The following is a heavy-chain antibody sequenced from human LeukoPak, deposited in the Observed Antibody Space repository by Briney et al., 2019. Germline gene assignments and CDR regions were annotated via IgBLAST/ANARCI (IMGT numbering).Heavy chain of an antibody. CDR1: GFTFSSYW. J-gene: IGHJ6*03. V-gene: IGHV3-7*01. D-gene: IGHD3-10*01. CDR2: IKQDGSEK. Sequence: GGSLRLSCAASGFTFSSYWMSWVRQAPGKGLEWVANIKQDGSEKYYVDSVKGRFTISRDNAKNSLYLQMNSLRAEDTAVYYCAAPSGYYYMDVWDKGTTVTVSS. CDR3: AAPSGYYYMDV.